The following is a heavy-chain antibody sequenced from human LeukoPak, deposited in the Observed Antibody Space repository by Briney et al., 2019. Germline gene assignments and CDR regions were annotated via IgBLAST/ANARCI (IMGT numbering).Heavy chain of an antibody. D-gene: IGHD3-10*01. Sequence: SETLSLTCTVSGGSISSGGYYWSWIRQHPGKGLEWIGYIYYSGSTYYNPSLKSRVTISVDTSKNQFSLKLSSVTAADTAVYYCARGRYYGSGSYFPGRSEIDYWGQGTLVTVS. V-gene: IGHV4-31*03. CDR2: IYYSGST. J-gene: IGHJ4*02. CDR3: ARGRYYGSGSYFPGRSEIDY. CDR1: GGSISSGGYY.